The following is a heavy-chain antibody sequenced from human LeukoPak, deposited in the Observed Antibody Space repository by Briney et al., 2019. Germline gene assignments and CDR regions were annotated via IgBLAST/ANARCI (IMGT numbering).Heavy chain of an antibody. Sequence: SQTLSLTCTVSGGSISSGGYYWSWIRQHPGKGLEWIGYIYYSGSTYYNPSLKSRVTISVDTSKNQFSLRLSSVTAADTAVYYCARDLEQQLIFDYWGQGTLVTVSS. CDR2: IYYSGST. CDR1: GGSISSGGYY. D-gene: IGHD6-13*01. J-gene: IGHJ4*02. CDR3: ARDLEQQLIFDY. V-gene: IGHV4-31*03.